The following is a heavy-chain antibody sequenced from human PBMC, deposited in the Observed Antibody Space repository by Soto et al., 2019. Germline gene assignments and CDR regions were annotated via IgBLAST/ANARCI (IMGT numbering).Heavy chain of an antibody. V-gene: IGHV3-23*01. Sequence: VPLLESGGGLVQPGGSLRLSCAASGFTFSNYAMNWVRQAPGKGLEWVSVISGSGGSTYYADSVKGRFTISRDNSKNTLYLQMNSLRAEDTAVYYCASRSSGWYFDYWGQGTLVTVSS. D-gene: IGHD6-19*01. CDR1: GFTFSNYA. CDR2: ISGSGGST. CDR3: ASRSSGWYFDY. J-gene: IGHJ4*02.